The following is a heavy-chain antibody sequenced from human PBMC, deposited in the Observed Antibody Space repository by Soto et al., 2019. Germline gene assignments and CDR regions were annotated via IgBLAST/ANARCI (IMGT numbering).Heavy chain of an antibody. J-gene: IGHJ4*02. Sequence: EVQLVESGGGLVKPGGSLRLSCAAAGFTFSNAWMNWVRQAPGKGLEWVGRIKSKTDGGTTDYAAPVKGRFTISRDESKNTLYLQMTSLKAEDTAVYYCFFLGGSSGYYYVVDYWGQGTLVTVSS. CDR3: FFLGGSSGYYYVVDY. CDR2: IKSKTDGGTT. D-gene: IGHD3-22*01. CDR1: GFTFSNAW. V-gene: IGHV3-15*07.